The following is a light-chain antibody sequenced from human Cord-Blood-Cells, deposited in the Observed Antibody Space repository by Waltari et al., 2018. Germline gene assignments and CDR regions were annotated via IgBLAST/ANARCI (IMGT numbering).Light chain of an antibody. V-gene: IGLV2-23*02. J-gene: IGLJ2*01. CDR3: CSYAGSSTFVV. Sequence: QSALTQPASVSGSPGQSITFSCPGTSTDLGSYNLVSCYQQHPGKAPKLIIDEVSNRPSGVSNRFSGSKSGNTASLTISGLQAEDEADYYCCSYAGSSTFVVFGGGTKLTVL. CDR1: STDLGSYNL. CDR2: EVS.